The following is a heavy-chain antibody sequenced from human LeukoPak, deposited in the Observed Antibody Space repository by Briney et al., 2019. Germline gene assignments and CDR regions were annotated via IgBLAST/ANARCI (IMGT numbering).Heavy chain of an antibody. J-gene: IGHJ4*02. V-gene: IGHV3-43*02. D-gene: IGHD6-19*01. CDR1: GFTFDDYA. CDR2: ISGDGNNR. CDR3: ARDHSSGRPAFDY. Sequence: GGSLRLSCAVSGFTFDDYAMHWVRQAPGKGLEWVSLISGDGNNRYYAGSVKGRFTISRDNAKNSLYLQMNTLRAEDTAVYYCARDHSSGRPAFDYWGQGTLATVSS.